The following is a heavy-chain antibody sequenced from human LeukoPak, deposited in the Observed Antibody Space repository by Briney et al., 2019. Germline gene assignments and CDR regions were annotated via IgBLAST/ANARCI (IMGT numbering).Heavy chain of an antibody. CDR1: GYTFTTYW. CDR2: IYPGDSDP. Sequence: GESLKISCKGSGYTFTTYWIGWVRPMPGKGLEWMGIIYPGDSDPRYSPSFQGQVTISADKSISTAYLQWSSLKASDSAMYCCVRHGLGSSWFGFDYWGQGTLVTVSS. V-gene: IGHV5-51*01. J-gene: IGHJ4*02. CDR3: VRHGLGSSWFGFDY. D-gene: IGHD6-13*01.